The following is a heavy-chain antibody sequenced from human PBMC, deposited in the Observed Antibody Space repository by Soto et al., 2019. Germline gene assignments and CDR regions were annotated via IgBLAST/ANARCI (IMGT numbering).Heavy chain of an antibody. CDR2: VNPNNGDT. D-gene: IGHD3-10*01. V-gene: IGHV1-8*01. CDR3: AKVSRKGSAIDCDY. Sequence: QVQLVQSGAELKKPGASVKVSCKASGYTFSNYDMNWVRQATGQGPEWIGWVNPNNGDTGYAQKLHGRVTLTTDISTTTAYMELTSRRSEDTAIYYCAKVSRKGSAIDCDYWGQGTLITVSS. CDR1: GYTFSNYD. J-gene: IGHJ4*02.